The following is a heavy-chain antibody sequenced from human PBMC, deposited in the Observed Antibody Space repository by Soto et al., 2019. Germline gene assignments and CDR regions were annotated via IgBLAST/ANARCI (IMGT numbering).Heavy chain of an antibody. CDR1: GSTFSSYA. CDR2: ISGSGDST. J-gene: IGHJ3*01. Sequence: EVQLWESGGGLVQPGGSLRLSCAASGSTFSSYAMSWVRQAPGKGLEWVSVISGSGDSTYYGDSVKGRFTISRDNSKNALYVQMNSVRAEDTAVYYCARELGYCSGGSCYMDGAFDFWGQGTMVTVSS. CDR3: ARELGYCSGGSCYMDGAFDF. D-gene: IGHD2-15*01. V-gene: IGHV3-23*01.